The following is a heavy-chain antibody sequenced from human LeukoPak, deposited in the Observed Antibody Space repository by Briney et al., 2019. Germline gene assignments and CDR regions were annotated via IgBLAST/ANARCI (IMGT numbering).Heavy chain of an antibody. V-gene: IGHV5-51*01. CDR1: GYSFTSYW. J-gene: IGHJ4*02. CDR3: ARYMGLGYCSSTSCPGYFDY. D-gene: IGHD2-2*01. Sequence: GESLQISCQGSGYSFTSYWIGWGRQMPGKGLEWMGIIYPGDSDTRYSPSFQGQVTISADKSISTAYLQWSSLKASDTAMYYCARYMGLGYCSSTSCPGYFDYWGQGTLVTVSS. CDR2: IYPGDSDT.